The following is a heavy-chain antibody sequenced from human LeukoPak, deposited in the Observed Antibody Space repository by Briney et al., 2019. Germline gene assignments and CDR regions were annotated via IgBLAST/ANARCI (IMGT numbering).Heavy chain of an antibody. D-gene: IGHD3-22*01. CDR2: IFYSGNT. V-gene: IGHV4-39*01. Sequence: SETLSLTCTVSGGSISSSSNYWGWIRQPPGKGLEWIGSIFYSGNTYYNPSLKSRVTISVDTSKNQFSLKLSSVTAADTAVYYCWVYDSSGYYSTDRDYWGQGTLVTVSS. J-gene: IGHJ4*02. CDR1: GGSISSSSNY. CDR3: WVYDSSGYYSTDRDY.